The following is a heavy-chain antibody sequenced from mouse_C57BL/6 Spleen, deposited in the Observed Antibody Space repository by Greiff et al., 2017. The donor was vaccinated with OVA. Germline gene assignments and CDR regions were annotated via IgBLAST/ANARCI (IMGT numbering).Heavy chain of an antibody. CDR2: IYPVSGET. CDR1: GYTFTDHI. J-gene: IGHJ4*01. V-gene: IGHV1-11*01. Sequence: VQLQQSGAELASPGASVTLSCKASGYTFTDHIMNWVKKRPGQGLEWIGRIYPVSGETNDNQKFMGKATFSVDSCSGPVYMVLNSLTSEDPAVSYCGRSGGEQGQSALAYWGQGTSVTVSS. CDR3: GRSGGEQGQSALAY.